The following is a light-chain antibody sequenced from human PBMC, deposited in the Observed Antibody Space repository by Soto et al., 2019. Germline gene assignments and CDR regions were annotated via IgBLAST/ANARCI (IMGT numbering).Light chain of an antibody. V-gene: IGKV1-39*01. Sequence: DIQMTQSPSSLSASVGDRVTITCRASQSISSYLNWYQQKPGKAPKILIYAASSLQSGVPSRFSGSGSGTDFTRTISSLQPEDFATYYCQQIYSTPLTFGPGNKVEIK. CDR1: QSISSY. J-gene: IGKJ3*01. CDR2: AAS. CDR3: QQIYSTPLT.